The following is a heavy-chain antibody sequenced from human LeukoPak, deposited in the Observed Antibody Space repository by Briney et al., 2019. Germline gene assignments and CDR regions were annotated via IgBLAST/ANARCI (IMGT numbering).Heavy chain of an antibody. CDR1: GYRFSTYW. CDR2: IYPGNSDT. D-gene: IGHD2-21*02. CDR3: ARRAYCSGDCTRHYSYYYSMDV. Sequence: GESLKISCKGSGYRFSTYWIGWVRQMPGKGLEWMGIIYPGNSDTRYSPSFQGQVTISADKSISTAYLQWSSLKASDTAMYHCARRAYCSGDCTRHYSYYYSMDVWGQGTTVTVSS. J-gene: IGHJ6*02. V-gene: IGHV5-51*01.